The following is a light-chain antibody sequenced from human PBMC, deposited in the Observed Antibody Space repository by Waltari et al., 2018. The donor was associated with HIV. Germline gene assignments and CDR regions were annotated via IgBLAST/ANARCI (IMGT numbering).Light chain of an antibody. CDR1: KIGSKR. CDR2: KDR. Sequence: SYELTQPLSLSVALGQTATFTCGGDKIGSKRVRGYPQRPGQAPVLVIYKDRSRPSGIPERFSAANSGNTATLIISGVQVGDEAVFYCQVWDGSTGVFGGGTKLTVL. J-gene: IGLJ3*02. CDR3: QVWDGSTGV. V-gene: IGLV3-9*01.